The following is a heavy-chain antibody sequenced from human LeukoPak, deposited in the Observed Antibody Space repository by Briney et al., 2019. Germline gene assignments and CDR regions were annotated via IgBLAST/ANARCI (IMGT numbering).Heavy chain of an antibody. Sequence: PGGSLRLSCAASGFTFSSYVMTWVRKAPGKGLEWVALISSTGGSTYNADSVKGRFTISRDNSKNTLYLQMNSLRAEDTAVYYCAKEYDGSGNYYFDYWGQGTLVTVSS. CDR1: GFTFSSYV. CDR3: AKEYDGSGNYYFDY. V-gene: IGHV3-23*01. D-gene: IGHD3-10*01. J-gene: IGHJ4*02. CDR2: ISSTGGST.